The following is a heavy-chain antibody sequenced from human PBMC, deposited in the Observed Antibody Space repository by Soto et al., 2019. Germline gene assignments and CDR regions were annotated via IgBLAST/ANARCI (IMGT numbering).Heavy chain of an antibody. CDR1: GYTFTSYG. D-gene: IGHD1-26*01. J-gene: IGHJ6*02. V-gene: IGHV1-18*01. CDR2: ISAYNGNT. CDR3: ARARGSYYYYYGMDV. Sequence: ASVKVSCKASGYTFTSYGISWVRQAPGQGLEWMGWISAYNGNTNYAQKLQGRVTMTTDTSTSTAYRELRSLRSDDTAVYYCARARGSYYYYYGMDVWGQGTTVTVSS.